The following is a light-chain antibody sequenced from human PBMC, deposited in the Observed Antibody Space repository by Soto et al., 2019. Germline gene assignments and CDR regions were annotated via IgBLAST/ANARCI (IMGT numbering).Light chain of an antibody. CDR3: AAWDDSLNGYV. V-gene: IGLV1-44*01. Sequence: QSVLTQPPSASGTPGQRVTISCSGSSSNIGSNTVNWYQQLPGTAPKLLIYSNNQRPSGVPDRLSGSKSGTSASLAISGLQSEDEADYYCAAWDDSLNGYVVGTGTKLTVL. CDR2: SNN. J-gene: IGLJ1*01. CDR1: SSNIGSNT.